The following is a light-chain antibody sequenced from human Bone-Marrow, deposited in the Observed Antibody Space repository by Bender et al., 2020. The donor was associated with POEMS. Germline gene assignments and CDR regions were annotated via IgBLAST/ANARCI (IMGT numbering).Light chain of an antibody. CDR2: EDD. Sequence: SYELTQPPSVSASPGQTARITCSGDALAFQYACWYQQRPGQAPVLVIYEDDKRPSGIPERFSGSSSGTMATLTISGTQVEDEADYYCYSTDSGGNPLFGGGTKLTVL. J-gene: IGLJ2*01. CDR1: ALAFQY. CDR3: YSTDSGGNPL. V-gene: IGLV3-10*01.